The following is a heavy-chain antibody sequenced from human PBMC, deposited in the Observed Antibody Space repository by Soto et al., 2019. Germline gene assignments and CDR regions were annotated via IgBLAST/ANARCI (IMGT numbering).Heavy chain of an antibody. Sequence: GASVKVSCKASGYTFTGYYLHWLRQAPGQGLEWLGWINPNGGGTNYAQDFQGRITMTRDASINTAYLELTRLRSEDTALYFCARQVYGDYLGGNWFDPWGQGALVTAPQ. J-gene: IGHJ5*02. CDR3: ARQVYGDYLGGNWFDP. V-gene: IGHV1-2*02. CDR1: GYTFTGYY. CDR2: INPNGGGT. D-gene: IGHD4-17*01.